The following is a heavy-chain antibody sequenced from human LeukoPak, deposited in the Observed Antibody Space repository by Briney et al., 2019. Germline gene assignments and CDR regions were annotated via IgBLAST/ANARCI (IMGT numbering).Heavy chain of an antibody. CDR1: RFTVSSKH. CDR2: IYSGGST. Sequence: GGSLRLSCAVSRFTVSSKHMSWVRQAPGKGLEWVSVIYSGGSTYYADSVKGRFTISRDNSKNTLYLQMNSLRAEDTAVYYCARGEVVDTAIYYWGQGTLVTVSS. J-gene: IGHJ4*02. V-gene: IGHV3-66*01. CDR3: ARGEVVDTAIYY. D-gene: IGHD5-18*01.